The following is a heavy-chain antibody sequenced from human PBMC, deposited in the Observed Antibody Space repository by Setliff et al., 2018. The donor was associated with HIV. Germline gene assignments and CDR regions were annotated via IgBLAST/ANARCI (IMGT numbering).Heavy chain of an antibody. CDR2: IYSSGST. D-gene: IGHD3-10*01. CDR3: ARVQRVGSVEGYFDY. CDR1: GGSISSYY. J-gene: IGHJ4*02. Sequence: PSETLSLTCTVSGGSISSYYGSWIRQSAGKGLEWIGRIYSSGSTNYNPSLKSRVTMSVDTSKNQFSLRLSSVTAADTAVYYCARVQRVGSVEGYFDYWGQGTLVTVSS. V-gene: IGHV4-4*07.